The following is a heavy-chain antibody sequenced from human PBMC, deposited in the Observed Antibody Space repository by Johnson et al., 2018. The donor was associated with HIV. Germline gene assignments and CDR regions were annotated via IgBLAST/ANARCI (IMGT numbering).Heavy chain of an antibody. CDR1: GFTFDDYA. Sequence: VQLVESGGGLVQPGRSLRLSCAASGFTFDDYAMHWVRQAPGKGLALVSGISWNSGSIGYADSVKGRFTISRDNAKNSMYLQMNSLRAEDTAMYYCAKADTMAGDAFDIWGQGTMVTVSS. J-gene: IGHJ3*02. D-gene: IGHD2-2*01. CDR2: ISWNSGSI. V-gene: IGHV3-9*01. CDR3: AKADTMAGDAFDI.